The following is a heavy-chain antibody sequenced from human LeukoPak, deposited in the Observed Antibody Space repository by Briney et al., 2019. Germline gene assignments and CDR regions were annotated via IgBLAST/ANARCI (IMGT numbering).Heavy chain of an antibody. J-gene: IGHJ4*02. V-gene: IGHV4-34*01. CDR2: INHSGST. Sequence: SETLSLTCAVYGGSFSGYYWSWIRQPPGKGLEWIGEINHSGSTNYNPSLKSRVTMSVDTSKNQFSLKLSSVTAADTAVYYCARAWGGTTVTYFDYWGQGTLVTVSS. D-gene: IGHD4-17*01. CDR3: ARAWGGTTVTYFDY. CDR1: GGSFSGYY.